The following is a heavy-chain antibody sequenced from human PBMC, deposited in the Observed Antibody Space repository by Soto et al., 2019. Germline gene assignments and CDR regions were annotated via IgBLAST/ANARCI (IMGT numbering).Heavy chain of an antibody. Sequence: SVKVSCKASGGTFSSYAISWVRQAPGQGLEWMGGIIPIFGTANYAQKFQGRVTITADESTSTAYMELSSLRSEDTAVYYCARAIRTLRGVMSYYYGMDVWGQGTKVTVSS. CDR2: IIPIFGTA. D-gene: IGHD3-16*01. CDR1: GGTFSSYA. J-gene: IGHJ6*01. CDR3: ARAIRTLRGVMSYYYGMDV. V-gene: IGHV1-69*13.